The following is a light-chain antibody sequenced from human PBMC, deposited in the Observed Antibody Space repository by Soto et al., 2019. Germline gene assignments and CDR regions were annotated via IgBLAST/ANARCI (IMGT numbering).Light chain of an antibody. Sequence: QSVLTQSPSTSGTPGQRVTISCSGASSNIGSNTVNWYQHLPGTAPKLLIYYNNQRPSGVPDRFSGSRSGTSASLAITGLQSGDDAYYYCAAWDDSLNGVVFGGGTKLTVL. J-gene: IGLJ2*01. CDR2: YNN. CDR3: AAWDDSLNGVV. V-gene: IGLV1-44*01. CDR1: SSNIGSNT.